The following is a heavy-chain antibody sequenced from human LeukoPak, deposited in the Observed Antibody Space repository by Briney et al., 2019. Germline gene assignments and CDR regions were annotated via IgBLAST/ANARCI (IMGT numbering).Heavy chain of an antibody. J-gene: IGHJ6*02. CDR2: INPNSGGT. V-gene: IGHV1-2*02. D-gene: IGHD3-3*01. CDR3: ARGDFWSGYYYYGMDV. CDR1: GYTFTGYY. Sequence: ASVKVSCKASGYTFTGYYMHWVRQAPGQGLEWMGWINPNSGGTNYAQKLQGRVTMTTDTSTSTAYMELRSLRSDDTAVYYCARGDFWSGYYYYGMDVWGQGTTVTVSS.